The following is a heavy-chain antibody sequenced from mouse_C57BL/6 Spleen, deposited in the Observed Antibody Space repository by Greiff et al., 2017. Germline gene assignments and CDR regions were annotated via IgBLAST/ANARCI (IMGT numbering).Heavy chain of an antibody. CDR3: ARDTTVVAKGFAY. CDR2: IYPSDSET. Sequence: QVQLQQSGAELVRPGSSVKLSCKASGYTFTSYWMDWVKQRPGQGLEWIGNIYPSDSETHYNQKFKDKATLTVDKSSSTAYMQLSSLTSEDSAVYYCARDTTVVAKGFAYWGQGTLVTVSA. D-gene: IGHD1-1*01. CDR1: GYTFTSYW. V-gene: IGHV1-61*01. J-gene: IGHJ3*01.